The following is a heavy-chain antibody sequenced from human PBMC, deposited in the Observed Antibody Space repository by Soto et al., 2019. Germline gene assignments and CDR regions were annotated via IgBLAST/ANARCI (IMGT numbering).Heavy chain of an antibody. V-gene: IGHV1-18*04. Sequence: SGKVSCKASGYSFTSYGIIWVRQAPGQGLEWMGWISAYNGNTNYAQKLQGRVTMTTDTSTSTAYMELRSLRSDDTAVYYCARDPDIVVVPAATAKDQYYYYYYGMDVWGQGTTVTVSS. D-gene: IGHD2-2*01. CDR2: ISAYNGNT. CDR3: ARDPDIVVVPAATAKDQYYYYYYGMDV. CDR1: GYSFTSYG. J-gene: IGHJ6*02.